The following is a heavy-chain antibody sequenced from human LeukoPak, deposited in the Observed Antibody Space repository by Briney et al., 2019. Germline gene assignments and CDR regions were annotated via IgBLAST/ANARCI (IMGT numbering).Heavy chain of an antibody. CDR2: VRSNDYRGTT. D-gene: IGHD5-18*01. V-gene: IGHV3-49*03. CDR1: GFTVGDHA. CDR3: SRGPIQLWVHNGMDV. J-gene: IGHJ6*02. Sequence: PGGYLRLSCTTSGFTVGDHAMSWLRQGQGKGLEGVGFVRSNDYRGTTEYAASVKGRFTISRDDSKSVVYRQMSSLKSEDTAVYYCSRGPIQLWVHNGMDVWGQGTTVTVSS.